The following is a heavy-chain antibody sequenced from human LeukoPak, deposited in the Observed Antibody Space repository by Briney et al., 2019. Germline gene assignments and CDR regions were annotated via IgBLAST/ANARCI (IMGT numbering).Heavy chain of an antibody. Sequence: ASVKVSCKASGYTFTSYYMNWVRQATGQGLEWMGWMNPNSGNTNYAQKFQGRVTTTRNTSISTAYMELSSLRSEDTAVYYCARGTMVRGVIIKSLLFDYWGQGTLVTVSS. J-gene: IGHJ4*02. CDR3: ARGTMVRGVIIKSLLFDY. V-gene: IGHV1-8*01. CDR2: MNPNSGNT. D-gene: IGHD3-10*01. CDR1: GYTFTSYY.